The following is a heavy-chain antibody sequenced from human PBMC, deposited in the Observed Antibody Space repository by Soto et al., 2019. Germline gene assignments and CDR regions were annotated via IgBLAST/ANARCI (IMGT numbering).Heavy chain of an antibody. D-gene: IGHD3-16*01. CDR2: ISYDGRNK. CDR3: AKEGEAFDI. Sequence: QVQLVESGGGVVQPGRSLRLSCAASGFTFRNYAIHWVRQAPGKGLEWVAIISYDGRNKDYADSVKGRFTISRDNSKNTLFLQMNSLRAEDTALYYCAKEGEAFDIWGQGTMVTVSS. V-gene: IGHV3-30*04. CDR1: GFTFRNYA. J-gene: IGHJ3*02.